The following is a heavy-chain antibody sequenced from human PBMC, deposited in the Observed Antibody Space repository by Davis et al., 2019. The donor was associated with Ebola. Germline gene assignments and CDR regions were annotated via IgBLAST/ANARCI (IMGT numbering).Heavy chain of an antibody. J-gene: IGHJ4*02. CDR2: INHSGST. V-gene: IGHV4-34*01. Sequence: MPSETLSLTCAVYGGSFSGYYWSWIRQPPGKGLEWIGEINHSGSTNYNPSLKSRVTISVDTSKNQFSLKLSSVTAADTAVYYCARRVSGSYYRPFDYWGQGTLVTVSS. D-gene: IGHD1-26*01. CDR1: GGSFSGYY. CDR3: ARRVSGSYYRPFDY.